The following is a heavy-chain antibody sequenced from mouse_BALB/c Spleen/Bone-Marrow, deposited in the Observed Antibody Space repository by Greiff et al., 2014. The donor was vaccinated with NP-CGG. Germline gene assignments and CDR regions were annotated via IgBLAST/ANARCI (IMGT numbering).Heavy chain of an antibody. Sequence: EVQRVESGGGLVKPGGSLKLSCAASGFTFSDYYMCWIRQTPEKRLEWVATISDGGTYTYYPDSVKGRFTISRDNAKNNLYLQMSSLKSEDTVMFYCVRSGERYGAMDYWGQGTSVTVSS. CDR2: ISDGGTYT. J-gene: IGHJ4*01. D-gene: IGHD2-10*02. CDR3: VRSGERYGAMDY. CDR1: GFTFSDYY. V-gene: IGHV5-4*02.